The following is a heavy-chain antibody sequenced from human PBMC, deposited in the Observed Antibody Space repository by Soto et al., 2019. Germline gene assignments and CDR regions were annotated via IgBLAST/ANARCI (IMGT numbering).Heavy chain of an antibody. V-gene: IGHV3-64D*06. CDR1: GFPFSRFA. CDR3: VKDGAVTFSGWFFDY. CDR2: ISFNGGDT. J-gene: IGHJ4*02. D-gene: IGHD4-4*01. Sequence: GGSLRLSCSASGFPFSRFAIHWVRQAPGKGLVYVSGISFNGGDTYHADSVKGRFSISRDNSKNTVYLQMSSLRAEDTAVYYCVKDGAVTFSGWFFDYWGQGTPVTVSA.